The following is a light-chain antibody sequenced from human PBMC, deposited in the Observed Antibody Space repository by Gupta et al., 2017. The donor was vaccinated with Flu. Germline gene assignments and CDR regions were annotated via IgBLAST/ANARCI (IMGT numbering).Light chain of an antibody. CDR1: QSISGW. CDR3: QKDNSAPFT. J-gene: IGKJ1*01. V-gene: IGKV1-5*03. Sequence: DVQMTQSPSTLSASIGDRVTVTCRASQSISGWLAWFQQKPGKAPKLLIYKSSSLENGVSSRFSGSGSGTEFTLTITNLQPDDSAVYYCQKDNSAPFTFGQGTKVEIK. CDR2: KSS.